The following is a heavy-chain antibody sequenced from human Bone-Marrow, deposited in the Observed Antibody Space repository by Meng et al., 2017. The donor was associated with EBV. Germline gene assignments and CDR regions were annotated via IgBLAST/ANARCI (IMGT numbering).Heavy chain of an antibody. J-gene: IGHJ4*02. CDR2: VKSQADGGTT. CDR1: GFTFRKAW. CDR3: ATESTTFEY. V-gene: IGHV3-15*01. Sequence: DVGVVVSGGGLLKHGGSLRLSCAASGFTFRKAWMSWVRQAPGKGLEWVGRVKSQADGGTTDYTAAVRGRFTISRDDSRNMLYLQINSLQIEDSALYYCATESTTFEYWGLGTLVTVSS. D-gene: IGHD1-1*01.